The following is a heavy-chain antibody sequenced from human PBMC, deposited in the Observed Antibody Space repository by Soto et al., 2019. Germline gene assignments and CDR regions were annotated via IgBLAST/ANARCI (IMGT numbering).Heavy chain of an antibody. CDR2: ISSKDDK. CDR1: GVSLTPSGAG. CDR3: AQRYGGNYYRWYFDS. D-gene: IGHD1-26*01. Sequence: QITLKESGPTLVKPTQTLTLTCTYSGVSLTPSGAGVGWIRHPPGKALEWLALISSKDDKRYNPGLESRLTITKDTSKNQVILILTNMYPVDTATYFCAQRYGGNYYRWYFDSWGQGTLVTVSS. J-gene: IGHJ4*02. V-gene: IGHV2-5*01.